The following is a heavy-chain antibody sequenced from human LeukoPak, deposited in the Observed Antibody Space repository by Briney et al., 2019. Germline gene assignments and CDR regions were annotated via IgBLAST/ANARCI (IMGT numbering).Heavy chain of an antibody. Sequence: SEILSLTCAVYGGSFSGYYWSWIRQPPGKGLEWIGEINHSGSTNYNPSLKSRVTISVDTSKNQLSLKLSSVTAADTAVYYCARLGSSSSIDYWGQGTLVTVSS. CDR1: GGSFSGYY. J-gene: IGHJ4*02. V-gene: IGHV4-34*01. D-gene: IGHD6-6*01. CDR3: ARLGSSSSIDY. CDR2: INHSGST.